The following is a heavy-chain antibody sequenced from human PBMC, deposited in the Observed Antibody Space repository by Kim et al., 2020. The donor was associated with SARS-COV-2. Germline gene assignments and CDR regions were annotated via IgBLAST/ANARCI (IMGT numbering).Heavy chain of an antibody. Sequence: GGSLRLSCAASGFTFSSYGMHWVRQAPGKGLEWVAVISYDGSNKYYADSVKGRFTISRDNSKNTLYLQMNSLRAEDTAVYYRAKDHGRILDYYYYGMDV. V-gene: IGHV3-30*18. CDR2: ISYDGSNK. J-gene: IGHJ6*01. CDR3: AKDHGRILDYYYYGMDV. D-gene: IGHD2-15*01. CDR1: GFTFSSYG.